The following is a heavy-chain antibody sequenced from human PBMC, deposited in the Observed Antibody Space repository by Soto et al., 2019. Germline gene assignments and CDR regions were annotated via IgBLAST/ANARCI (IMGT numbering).Heavy chain of an antibody. J-gene: IGHJ4*02. V-gene: IGHV3-11*01. CDR2: ISSSGSTI. CDR1: GFTFIDYY. D-gene: IGHD3-22*01. CDR3: AREPSYDSSGEDY. Sequence: WGSLRLSCAASGFTFIDYYISWVRQSPLKGLEWVSYISSSGSTIYYADSVKGRFTISRDNAKNSLYLQMNSLRAEDTAVYYCAREPSYDSSGEDYWGQGTLVTVSS.